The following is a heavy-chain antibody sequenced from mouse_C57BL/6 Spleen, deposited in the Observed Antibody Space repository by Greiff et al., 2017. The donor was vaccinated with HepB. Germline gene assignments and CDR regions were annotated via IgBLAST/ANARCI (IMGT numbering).Heavy chain of an antibody. J-gene: IGHJ3*01. Sequence: QVHVKQPGTELVKPGASVKLSCKASGYTFTSYWMHWVKQRPGQGLEWIGNINPSNGGTNYNEKFKSKATLTVDKSSSTAYMQLSSLTSEDSAVYYCARYDYDGAWFAYWGQGTLVTVSA. D-gene: IGHD2-4*01. CDR3: ARYDYDGAWFAY. CDR2: INPSNGGT. V-gene: IGHV1-53*01. CDR1: GYTFTSYW.